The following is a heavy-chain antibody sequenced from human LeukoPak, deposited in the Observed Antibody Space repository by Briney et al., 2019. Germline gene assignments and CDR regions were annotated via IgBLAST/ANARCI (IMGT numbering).Heavy chain of an antibody. CDR2: ISASSGNT. Sequence: ASVKVSCKAAGYTFSNYGISWVRRAPGQGLERMGWISASSGNTNYAQKLQGRVTLTTDTSTTTAHVELRSLRFDDTAVYYCARVEERSGLLDYWGQGTLVTVSS. D-gene: IGHD3/OR15-3a*01. CDR1: GYTFSNYG. CDR3: ARVEERSGLLDY. J-gene: IGHJ4*02. V-gene: IGHV1-18*01.